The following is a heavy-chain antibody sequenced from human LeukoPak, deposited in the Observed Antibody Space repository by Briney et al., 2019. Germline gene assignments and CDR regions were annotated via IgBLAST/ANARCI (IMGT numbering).Heavy chain of an antibody. CDR3: ARGMTVAGRSAFDI. D-gene: IGHD6-19*01. CDR2: INSDGSIT. V-gene: IGHV3-74*01. J-gene: IGHJ3*02. Sequence: GGSLRLSCAASGFTFSSHWMHWVRQAPGKGLVGVSPINSDGSITSYADSVKGRFTISRDNAKNTLFLQMNSLRAEDTAVYYCARGMTVAGRSAFDIWGQGTMVTVSS. CDR1: GFTFSSHW.